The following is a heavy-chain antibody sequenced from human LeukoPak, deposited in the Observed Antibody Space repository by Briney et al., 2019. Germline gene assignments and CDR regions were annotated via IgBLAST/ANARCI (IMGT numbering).Heavy chain of an antibody. CDR3: ARHKSDYYYYMDV. CDR2: INHSGST. J-gene: IGHJ6*03. V-gene: IGHV4-34*01. Sequence: PGGSLRLSCAASGFTFSSYSMNWVRQPPGKGLEWIGEINHSGSTNYNPSLKSRVTISVDTSKNQFSLKLSSVTAADTAVYYCARHKSDYYYYMDVWGKGTTVTVSS. CDR1: GFTFSSYS.